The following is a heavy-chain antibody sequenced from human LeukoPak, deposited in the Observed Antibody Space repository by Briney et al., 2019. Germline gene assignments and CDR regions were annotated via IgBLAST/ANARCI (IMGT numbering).Heavy chain of an antibody. J-gene: IGHJ3*02. V-gene: IGHV3-11*01. CDR3: ASSSGWRPHDAFDI. CDR2: ISSSGSTI. Sequence: PGGSLRLSCAASGFTFSDYYMSWISQASGKGLEWVTYISSSGSTIYYADSVKGRFTIYRDNAKNSLYLQMNSLRAEDTAVYYCASSSGWRPHDAFDIWGQGTMVTVSS. CDR1: GFTFSDYY. D-gene: IGHD6-19*01.